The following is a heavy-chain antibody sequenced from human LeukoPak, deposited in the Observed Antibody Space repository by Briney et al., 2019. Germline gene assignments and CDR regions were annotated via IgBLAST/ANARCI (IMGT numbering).Heavy chain of an antibody. CDR2: ISAYNGDT. V-gene: IGHV1-18*01. J-gene: IGHJ4*02. CDR3: ARDADPVPSPPYYFDY. Sequence: ASVKVSCKASGYTFTSHGITWVRQAPGQGFEWMGWISAYNGDTKYPETSQVRVTLTTDTSTNSVYMELRSLRSDDTAVYYCARDADPVPSPPYYFDYWGQGTLVTVSS. D-gene: IGHD2-2*01. CDR1: GYTFTSHG.